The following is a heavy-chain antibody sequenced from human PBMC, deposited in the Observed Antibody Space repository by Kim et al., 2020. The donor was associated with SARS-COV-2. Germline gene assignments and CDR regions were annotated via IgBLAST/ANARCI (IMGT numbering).Heavy chain of an antibody. V-gene: IGHV3-30*01. D-gene: IGHD6-13*01. CDR3: ARAGDSSSWHFDY. Sequence: GDAREGRFTTSRDNSKNTLYLQMKSLRAEDAAVYYCARAGDSSSWHFDYWGQGTLVTVSS. J-gene: IGHJ4*02.